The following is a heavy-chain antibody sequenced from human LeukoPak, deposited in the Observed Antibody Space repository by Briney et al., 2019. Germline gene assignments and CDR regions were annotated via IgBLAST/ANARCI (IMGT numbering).Heavy chain of an antibody. D-gene: IGHD1-1*01. J-gene: IGHJ4*02. CDR3: AKSNWNDVGYFDY. V-gene: IGHV3-9*01. CDR2: ISWNSGSI. Sequence: GGSLRLSCAASGFTFDDYAMHWVRQAPGKGLEWVSGISWNSGSIGYADPVKGRFTISRDNAKNSLYLQMNSLRAEDTALYYCAKSNWNDVGYFDYWGQGTLVTVSS. CDR1: GFTFDDYA.